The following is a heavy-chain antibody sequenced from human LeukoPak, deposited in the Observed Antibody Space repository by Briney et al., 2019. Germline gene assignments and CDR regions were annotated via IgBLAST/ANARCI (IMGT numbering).Heavy chain of an antibody. CDR1: GFTVSSNY. CDR2: IYSGGST. CDR3: ARAWVRIFGVVTPPAFDI. Sequence: GGSLRLSCAASGFTVSSNYMSWVRQAPGKGLEWVSVIYSGGSTYYADSVKGRFTISRDNSKNTLYLQMYSLRGEDTAVYYCARAWVRIFGVVTPPAFDIWGQGTMVTVSS. J-gene: IGHJ3*02. V-gene: IGHV3-66*01. D-gene: IGHD3-3*01.